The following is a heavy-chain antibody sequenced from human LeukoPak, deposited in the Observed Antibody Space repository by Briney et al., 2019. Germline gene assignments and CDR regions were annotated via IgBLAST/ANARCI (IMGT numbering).Heavy chain of an antibody. D-gene: IGHD4-23*01. CDR3: ARDPIGGNLDY. J-gene: IGHJ4*02. CDR2: ISGSGGSA. V-gene: IGHV3-23*01. CDR1: GFTFSSYA. Sequence: GGSLRLSCAASGFTFSSYAMSWVRQAPGKGLEWVSAISGSGGSAYYADSVKGRFTISRDNSKNTLYLQMNSLRAEDTAVYYCARDPIGGNLDYWGQGTLVTVSS.